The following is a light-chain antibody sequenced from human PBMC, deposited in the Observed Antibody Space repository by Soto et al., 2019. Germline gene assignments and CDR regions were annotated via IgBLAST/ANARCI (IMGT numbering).Light chain of an antibody. Sequence: EVVMTQSPATLSVSPGERATLSCWASQSVSSNLAWYQQKPGQAPRLLIYGASTRATGIPATFSGSGSGTEFTLTISSLQSEDFALDYCQQYNNWPRTFGQGTKVEIK. J-gene: IGKJ1*01. V-gene: IGKV3-15*01. CDR1: QSVSSN. CDR3: QQYNNWPRT. CDR2: GAS.